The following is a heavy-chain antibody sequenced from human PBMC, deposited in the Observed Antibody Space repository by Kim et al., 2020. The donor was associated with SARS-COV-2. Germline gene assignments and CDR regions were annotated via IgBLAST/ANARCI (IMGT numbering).Heavy chain of an antibody. CDR3: AREGLSGTGGYIDV. D-gene: IGHD3-10*01. CDR2: LDYSGST. CDR1: GGSISTYY. Sequence: SETLSLTCTISGGSISTYYWIWIRQPPGKGLKWIGHLDYSGSTNYNPSLKSRVSLSLDTSKNQFSLKLTSVTAADAAVYYCAREGLSGTGGYIDVWGSGTTVTVS. J-gene: IGHJ6*03. V-gene: IGHV4-59*01.